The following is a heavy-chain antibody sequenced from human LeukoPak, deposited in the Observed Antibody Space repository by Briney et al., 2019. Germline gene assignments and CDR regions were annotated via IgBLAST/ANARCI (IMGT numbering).Heavy chain of an antibody. Sequence: GGSLRLSCAASGFIFSSYEMKWVRQAPGKGLEWVSYISSSGSTIYYADSVKGRFTISRNNAKNSLYLQMNSLRAEDTAVYYCAKDRFKATPVYYMDVRGKGTTVTISS. D-gene: IGHD1-26*01. CDR2: ISSSGSTI. CDR1: GFIFSSYE. J-gene: IGHJ6*03. CDR3: AKDRFKATPVYYMDV. V-gene: IGHV3-48*03.